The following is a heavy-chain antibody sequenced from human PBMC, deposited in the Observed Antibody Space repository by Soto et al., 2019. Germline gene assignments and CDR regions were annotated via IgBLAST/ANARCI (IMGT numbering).Heavy chain of an antibody. CDR2: IYSGDTT. CDR1: GFIVSDNY. Sequence: QPGGSLRLSCAASGFIVSDNYFSWVRQAPGKGLEWVSVIYSGDTTNYAESVRGRFTISRDNSKNTLYLQMNSLRAEDTAVYYCARDLMRDWFDPWGQGTLVTVSS. D-gene: IGHD3-9*01. CDR3: ARDLMRDWFDP. J-gene: IGHJ5*02. V-gene: IGHV3-53*01.